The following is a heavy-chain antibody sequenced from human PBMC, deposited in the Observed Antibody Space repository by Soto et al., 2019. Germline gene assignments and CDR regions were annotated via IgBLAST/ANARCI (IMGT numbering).Heavy chain of an antibody. Sequence: QVQLVQSGAEVKKPGASVKVSCKASGYTFTSYAMHWVRQAPGQRLEWMGWINAGNGNTKYSQKFQGRVTITRDTSASTAYMELSSLRSEDTAVYYCARAPTKEVVDFWSGYNWADDNWFDPWGQGTLVTVSS. D-gene: IGHD3-3*01. CDR1: GYTFTSYA. V-gene: IGHV1-3*01. J-gene: IGHJ5*02. CDR3: ARAPTKEVVDFWSGYNWADDNWFDP. CDR2: INAGNGNT.